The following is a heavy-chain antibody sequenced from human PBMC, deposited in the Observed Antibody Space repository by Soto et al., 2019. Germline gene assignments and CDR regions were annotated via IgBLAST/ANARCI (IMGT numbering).Heavy chain of an antibody. CDR2: IKQDGSEK. CDR3: ARVESASFDQ. V-gene: IGHV3-7*04. CDR1: GFSLSNYW. J-gene: IGHJ4*02. Sequence: EVQLVESGGGVVQPGGSLRLSCAAAGFSLSNYWMTWVRQAPGKGLEWVANIKQDGSEKYYVDSVKGRFTISRDNVKNSLNLQMNSLRVEDTAVYFCARVESASFDQSGRGTLVTVSS. D-gene: IGHD3-3*01.